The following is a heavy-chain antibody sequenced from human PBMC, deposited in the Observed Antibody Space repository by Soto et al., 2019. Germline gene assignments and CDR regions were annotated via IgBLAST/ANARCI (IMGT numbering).Heavy chain of an antibody. Sequence: SLTLSYAVSSITFNNSRLSLIRQAPGKGLEWVGRIKTKTDGGTKDYEAPVKDRFNISRDDSKNKLYLQMKSLKTEDTAVYYCTTAPNFDYWGQGT. J-gene: IGHJ4*02. CDR2: IKTKTDGGTK. CDR1: SITFNNSR. CDR3: TTAPNFDY. V-gene: IGHV3-15*01.